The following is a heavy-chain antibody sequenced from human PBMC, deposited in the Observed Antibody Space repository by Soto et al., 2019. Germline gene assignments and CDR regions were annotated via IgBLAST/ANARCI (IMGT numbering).Heavy chain of an antibody. J-gene: IGHJ6*02. V-gene: IGHV4-34*01. CDR1: GGSFSGYY. CDR2: INHSGST. D-gene: IGHD6-13*01. CDR3: ARGSISSWYYYYYGMYV. Sequence: SETLSLTCAVYGGSFSGYYWSWIRQPPGKGLEWIGEINHSGSTNYNPSLKSRVTISVDTSKNQFSLKLSSVTAADTAVYYCARGSISSWYYYYYGMYVWGQGSTVPVSS.